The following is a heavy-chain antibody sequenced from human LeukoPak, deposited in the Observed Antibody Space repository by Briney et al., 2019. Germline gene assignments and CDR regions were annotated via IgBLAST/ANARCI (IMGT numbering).Heavy chain of an antibody. Sequence: ASVKVSCEASGYTFTSYGISWVRQAPGQGLEWMGIINPSGGSTSYAQKFQGGVTMTRDTSISTAYMELSSLRSEDTAVYYCARERLRLGELSQNWFDPWGQGTLVTVSS. V-gene: IGHV1-46*01. CDR2: INPSGGST. CDR3: ARERLRLGELSQNWFDP. D-gene: IGHD3-16*02. J-gene: IGHJ5*02. CDR1: GYTFTSYG.